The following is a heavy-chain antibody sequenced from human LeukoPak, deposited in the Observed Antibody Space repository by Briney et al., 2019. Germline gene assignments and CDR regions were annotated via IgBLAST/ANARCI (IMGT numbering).Heavy chain of an antibody. CDR1: GGSISSSSYY. J-gene: IGHJ5*02. Sequence: SETLSLTCTVSGGSISSSSYYWGWIRQPPGKGLEWIGSIYYSASTYYNPSLKSRVTISVDTSKNQFSLKLSSVTAADTAVYYCARSIAGYSSGWSGADWFDPWGQGTLVTVSS. D-gene: IGHD6-19*01. CDR3: ARSIAGYSSGWSGADWFDP. CDR2: IYYSAST. V-gene: IGHV4-39*01.